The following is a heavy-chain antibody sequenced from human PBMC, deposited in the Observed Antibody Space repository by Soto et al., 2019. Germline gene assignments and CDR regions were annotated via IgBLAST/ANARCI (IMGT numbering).Heavy chain of an antibody. D-gene: IGHD1-26*01. J-gene: IGHJ2*01. CDR1: GYTFTYYW. CDR2: IYPSDSDS. CDR3: ARGGSLYWYFDL. V-gene: IGHV5-51*01. Sequence: GESLKISCKGSGYTFTYYWIGWVRQMPGKGLEWMGIIYPSDSDSRYRPSFQGQVTFSADKSISTVYLQWRSLKASDTAMYYCARGGSLYWYFDLWGRGTLVTVSS.